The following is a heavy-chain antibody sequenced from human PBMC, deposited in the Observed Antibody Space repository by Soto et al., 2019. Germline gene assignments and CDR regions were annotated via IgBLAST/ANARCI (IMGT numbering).Heavy chain of an antibody. J-gene: IGHJ6*02. Sequence: PSETLSLTCTVSVGSISSYYWSWIRQPPGKGLEWIGYIYYSGSTNYNPSLKSRVTISVDTSKNQFSLKLSSVTAADTAVYYCARDPVYYGMDVWGQGTTVTVSS. CDR2: IYYSGST. CDR1: VGSISSYY. CDR3: ARDPVYYGMDV. V-gene: IGHV4-59*01.